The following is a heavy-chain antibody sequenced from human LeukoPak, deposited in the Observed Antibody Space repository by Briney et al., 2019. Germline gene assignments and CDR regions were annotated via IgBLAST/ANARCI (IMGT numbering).Heavy chain of an antibody. V-gene: IGHV3-7*01. Sequence: PGGSLRLSCAASGFTFSSYWMSWVRQAPGKGLEWVANIKQDGSEKYYVDSVKGGFTISRDNAKNSLYLQMNSLRAEDTAVYYCARDAVQLWSDDAFDIWGQGTMVTVSS. CDR3: ARDAVQLWSDDAFDI. J-gene: IGHJ3*02. D-gene: IGHD5-18*01. CDR1: GFTFSSYW. CDR2: IKQDGSEK.